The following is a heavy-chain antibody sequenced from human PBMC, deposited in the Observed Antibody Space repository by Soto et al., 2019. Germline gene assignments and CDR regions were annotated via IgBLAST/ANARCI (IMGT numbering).Heavy chain of an antibody. Sequence: QVQLQESGPGLVKPSQTLSLTCTVSGGSISSGDYYWSWIRQPPGKGLEWIGYIYYSGSTFYNPSLKSRVTISVDTSKNPFSLKLSSVPAADTAVYYCARERPDGARLDPWGQGTLVTVSS. CDR3: ARERPDGARLDP. CDR2: IYYSGST. CDR1: GGSISSGDYY. J-gene: IGHJ5*02. V-gene: IGHV4-30-4*01. D-gene: IGHD6-6*01.